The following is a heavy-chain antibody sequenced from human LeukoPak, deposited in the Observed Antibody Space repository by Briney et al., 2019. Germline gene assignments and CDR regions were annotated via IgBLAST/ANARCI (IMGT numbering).Heavy chain of an antibody. J-gene: IGHJ4*02. V-gene: IGHV3-74*01. CDR1: GFTFSSYW. D-gene: IGHD2-21*01. CDR3: ARVRYCGGDCHYFDY. CDR2: INSDGSST. Sequence: PGGSLRLSCAASGFTFSSYWMHWVRQAPGKGLVWVSRINSDGSSTSYADSVEGRFTISRDNAKNTLYLQMNSLRAEDTAVYYCARVRYCGGDCHYFDYWGQGTLVTVSS.